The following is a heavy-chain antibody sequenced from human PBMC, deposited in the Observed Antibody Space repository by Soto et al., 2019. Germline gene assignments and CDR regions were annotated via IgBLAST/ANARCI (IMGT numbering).Heavy chain of an antibody. CDR1: GGSISSSSYY. CDR2: IYFRGTT. V-gene: IGHV4-39*01. J-gene: IGHJ5*02. CDR3: ARHTGYCSGGRCYDNWFDP. D-gene: IGHD2-15*01. Sequence: SETLSLTCTVSGGSISSSSYYWGWIRQPPGKGLEWIASIYFRGTTYYNPSLKSRVTVSVDTPKNQFSLKLSSVTAPDTAVYYCARHTGYCSGGRCYDNWFDPWGQGTLVTVSS.